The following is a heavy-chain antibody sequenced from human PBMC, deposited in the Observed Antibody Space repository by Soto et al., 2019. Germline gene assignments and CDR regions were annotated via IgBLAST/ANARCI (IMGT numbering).Heavy chain of an antibody. D-gene: IGHD5-18*01. V-gene: IGHV3-23*01. CDR2: ISGSGGST. CDR1: GFTFSSYA. CDR3: AKDPLEIQLWPKYYFDY. J-gene: IGHJ4*02. Sequence: GGSLRLSCAASGFTFSSYAMSWVRQAPGKGLEWVSAISGSGGSTYYADSVKGRFTISRDNSKNTLYLQMNSLRAEDTAVYYCAKDPLEIQLWPKYYFDYRGQGTLVTVSS.